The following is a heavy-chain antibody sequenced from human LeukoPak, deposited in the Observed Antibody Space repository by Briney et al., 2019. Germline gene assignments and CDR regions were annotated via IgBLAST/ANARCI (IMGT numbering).Heavy chain of an antibody. V-gene: IGHV3-53*04. CDR1: VFTVSSNY. J-gene: IGHJ3*02. Sequence: GGSLRLSCAASVFTVSSNYMSWVRQAPGKGLEWVSVIYSGGSTYYADSVKGRFTISRHNSKNTLYLQMNSLRAEDTAVYYCARSLGGIAVAGTLAFDIWGQGTMVTVSS. CDR2: IYSGGST. CDR3: ARSLGGIAVAGTLAFDI. D-gene: IGHD6-19*01.